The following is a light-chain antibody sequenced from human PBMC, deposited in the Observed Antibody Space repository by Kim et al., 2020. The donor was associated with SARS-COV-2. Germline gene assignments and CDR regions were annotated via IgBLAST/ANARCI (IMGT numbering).Light chain of an antibody. J-gene: IGLJ2*01. V-gene: IGLV3-1*01. Sequence: PGQTASITCSGDKLGDKYACWYQQKPGPSTVLVIYQDSKRPSGIPERFSGSNSGNTATLTISGTQAMDEADYYCQAWDSSTVVFGGGTQLTVL. CDR1: KLGDKY. CDR3: QAWDSSTVV. CDR2: QDS.